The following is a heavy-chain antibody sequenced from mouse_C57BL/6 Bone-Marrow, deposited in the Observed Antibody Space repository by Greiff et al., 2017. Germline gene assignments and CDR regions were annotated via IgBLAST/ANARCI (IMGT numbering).Heavy chain of an antibody. CDR3: AVDWSSDVGFAY. V-gene: IGHV1-82*01. J-gene: IGHJ3*01. Sequence: VQLQQSGPELVKPGASVKISCKASGYAFSSSWMNWVKQRPGKGLEWIGGIYPGDGDTNYNGKFKGKATLTADKSSSTAYMQLSSLTSEDSAVYVWAVDWSSDVGFAYWGQGTLVTVSA. D-gene: IGHD1-1*01. CDR2: IYPGDGDT. CDR1: GYAFSSSW.